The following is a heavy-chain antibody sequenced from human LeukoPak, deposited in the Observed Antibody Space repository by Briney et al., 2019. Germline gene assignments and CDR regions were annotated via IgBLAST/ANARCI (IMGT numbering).Heavy chain of an antibody. CDR3: ARAPLSPTVTFVNVYYYYGMDV. CDR2: ISGGGGST. CDR1: GFTFSSYA. J-gene: IGHJ6*02. Sequence: PGGSLRLSCAASGFTFSSYAMNWVRQAPGKGLEWVSVISGGGGSTYYADSVKGRFTISRDNSKNTLYLQMNSLRAEDTAVYYCARAPLSPTVTFVNVYYYYGMDVWGQGTTVTVSS. V-gene: IGHV3-23*01. D-gene: IGHD4-11*01.